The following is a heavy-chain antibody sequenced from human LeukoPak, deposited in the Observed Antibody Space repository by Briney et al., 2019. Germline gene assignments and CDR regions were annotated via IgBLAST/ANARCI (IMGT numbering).Heavy chain of an antibody. J-gene: IGHJ6*02. D-gene: IGHD6-19*01. CDR3: ARTGPYSSGWFTQKTYYYYYGMDV. Sequence: PGGSLRLSCAASGFTFSSYSMNWVRQAPGKGLEWVSYISSSSSTIYYADSVKGRFTISRDNAKNSLYLQMNSLRAEDTALYYCARTGPYSSGWFTQKTYYYYYGMDVWGQGTTVTVSS. CDR1: GFTFSSYS. CDR2: ISSSSSTI. V-gene: IGHV3-48*01.